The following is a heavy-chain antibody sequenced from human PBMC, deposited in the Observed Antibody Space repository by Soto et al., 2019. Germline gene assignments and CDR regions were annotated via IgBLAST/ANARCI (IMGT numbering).Heavy chain of an antibody. CDR3: VRAHALGFSSWFDP. D-gene: IGHD3-3*01. Sequence: GASVKVSCEASGYIFSANYIHWVRQAPGQGLEWLGWINPHSGATNYAQKFLGRVTMSADTSASTAYMDLAILKSDDTAVYYFVRAHALGFSSWFDPWCRGTLVTVSS. CDR2: INPHSGAT. V-gene: IGHV1-2*02. CDR1: GYIFSANY. J-gene: IGHJ5*02.